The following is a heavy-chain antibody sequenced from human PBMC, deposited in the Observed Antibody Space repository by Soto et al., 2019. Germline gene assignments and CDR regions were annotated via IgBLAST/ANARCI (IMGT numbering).Heavy chain of an antibody. Sequence: QVQLVESGGGVVQPGRSLRLSCAASGFTFSSYGMHWVRQAPGKGLEWVAVIWYDGSNKYYADSVKGRFTISRDNSKNTLYLQMNSLRVEDTAVYYCARDRFDYGDFLDYWGQGTLVTVSS. CDR2: IWYDGSNK. V-gene: IGHV3-33*01. J-gene: IGHJ4*02. CDR1: GFTFSSYG. CDR3: ARDRFDYGDFLDY. D-gene: IGHD4-17*01.